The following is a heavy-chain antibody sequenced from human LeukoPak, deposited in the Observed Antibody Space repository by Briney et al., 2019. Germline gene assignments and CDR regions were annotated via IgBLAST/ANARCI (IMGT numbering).Heavy chain of an antibody. D-gene: IGHD2-21*01. V-gene: IGHV3-23*01. CDR3: AKKGVVLTIRREK. CDR1: GFTFSDYA. CDR2: ISGSGGNT. J-gene: IGHJ4*02. Sequence: GSLSLSCAASGFTFSDYAMSWVRQAPGKGLEWVSAISGSGGNTDYADSVKGRFTISRDNSKNTLYLQMNSLRAEDTAVYYCAKKGVVLTIRREKWGQGPLVTVSS.